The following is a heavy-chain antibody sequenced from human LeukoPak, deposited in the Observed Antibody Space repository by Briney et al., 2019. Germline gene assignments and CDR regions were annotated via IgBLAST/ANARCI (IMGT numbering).Heavy chain of an antibody. CDR1: GFTFSSYG. CDR3: ATLISGWSLY. D-gene: IGHD6-19*01. J-gene: IGHJ4*02. Sequence: GGSLRLSCAASGFTFSSYGMSWVRQAPGKGLEWVSGISWNSGSIGYADSVKGRFTISRDNAKNSLYLQMNSLRAEDTAVYYCATLISGWSLYWGQGTLVTVSS. V-gene: IGHV3-20*04. CDR2: ISWNSGSI.